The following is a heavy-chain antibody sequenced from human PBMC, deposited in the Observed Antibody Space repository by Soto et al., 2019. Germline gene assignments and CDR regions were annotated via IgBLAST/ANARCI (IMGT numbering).Heavy chain of an antibody. CDR1: GGTFSSYT. V-gene: IGHV1-69*02. CDR2: IIPILGIA. J-gene: IGHJ4*02. D-gene: IGHD6-19*01. Sequence: QVQLVQSGAEVKKPGSSVKVSCKASGGTFSSYTISWVRQAPGQGLEWMGRIIPILGIANYAQKFQGRVTITADKSTSTAYMELSSLRSEDTAVYYCASSVEQWLKTDYWGQGTLATVSS. CDR3: ASSVEQWLKTDY.